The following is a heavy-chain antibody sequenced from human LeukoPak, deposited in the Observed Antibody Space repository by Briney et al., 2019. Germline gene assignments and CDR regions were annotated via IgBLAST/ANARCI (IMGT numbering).Heavy chain of an antibody. CDR2: INHGGST. Sequence: PSETLSLTCAVYGGSFSGYYWSWIRQPPGKGLEWIGEINHGGSTNYNPSLKSRVTISVDMSKNHFSLKLSSVTAADTAVYYCARGRTGYQLLPTKKDYSYYYMDVWDKGTTVTVSS. CDR3: ARGRTGYQLLPTKKDYSYYYMDV. V-gene: IGHV4-34*01. J-gene: IGHJ6*03. D-gene: IGHD2-2*01. CDR1: GGSFSGYY.